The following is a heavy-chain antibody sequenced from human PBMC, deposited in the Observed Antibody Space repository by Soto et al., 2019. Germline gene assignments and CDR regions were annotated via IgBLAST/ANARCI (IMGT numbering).Heavy chain of an antibody. CDR3: ARDCSTATCQDWSAP. V-gene: IGHV3-11*06. Sequence: QVQLVESGGGLVKPGGSLRLSCVASGFTFSDYHMSWVRQAPGRGLEWVSYIKSRSTYTNYADSVKGRFTISRDHAKNSLYMQMDSLRAEDTAVYYCARDCSTATCQDWSAPWGQGTLVTVSS. CDR1: GFTFSDYH. CDR2: IKSRSTYT. D-gene: IGHD2-2*01. J-gene: IGHJ5*02.